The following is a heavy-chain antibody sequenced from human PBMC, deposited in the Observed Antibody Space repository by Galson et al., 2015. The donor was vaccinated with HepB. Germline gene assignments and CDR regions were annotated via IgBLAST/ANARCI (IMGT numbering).Heavy chain of an antibody. CDR3: AKGRRDGYNFAGEYNDH. D-gene: IGHD5-24*01. CDR2: ISWDGSST. Sequence: SLRLSCAASGFTFDDYNMHWVRQAPGKGLEWVSLISWDGSSTHYADSVRGRFTISRDNSKNSLYLRMNSLRTEDTALYYCAKGRRDGYNFAGEYNDHWGQGTLVTVSS. V-gene: IGHV3-43*01. J-gene: IGHJ4*02. CDR1: GFTFDDYN.